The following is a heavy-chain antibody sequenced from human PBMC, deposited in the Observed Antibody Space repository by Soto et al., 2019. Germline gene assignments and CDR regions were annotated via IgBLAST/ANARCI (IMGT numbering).Heavy chain of an antibody. Sequence: SETLSLTCAVYGGSFSGYYWSWIRQPPGKGLEWIGEINHSGSTNYNPSLKSRVTISVDTSKNQFSLKLSSVTAADTAVYYCARRRNSYGGERLSFDYWGQGTLVTVSS. CDR1: GGSFSGYY. V-gene: IGHV4-34*01. D-gene: IGHD4-17*01. CDR3: ARRRNSYGGERLSFDY. J-gene: IGHJ4*02. CDR2: INHSGST.